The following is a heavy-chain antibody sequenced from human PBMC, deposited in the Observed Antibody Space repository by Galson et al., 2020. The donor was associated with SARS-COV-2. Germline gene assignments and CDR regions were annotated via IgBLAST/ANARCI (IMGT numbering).Heavy chain of an antibody. CDR3: ASDEGRRDGSEIGN. CDR1: GESISNYY. J-gene: IGHJ4*02. V-gene: IGHV4-4*07. CDR2: VHTTWGT. Sequence: ETSETLSLTCTVSGESISNYYWNWFRQPAGKGLEWVGRVHTTWGTHYNPSLKSRVTVSIDTSKNQFSLTLTSVTAADTAVYYCASDEGRRDGSEIGNWGQGTLVTVSS. D-gene: IGHD1-26*01.